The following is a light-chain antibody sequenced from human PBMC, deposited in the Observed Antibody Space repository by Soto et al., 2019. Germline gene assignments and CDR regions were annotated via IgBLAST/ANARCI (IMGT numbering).Light chain of an antibody. CDR2: DAS. Sequence: EIVFTQSPATLSFSPGERATLSCRASQSVSSYLAWYQQKRGQAPRLLMYDASSRATGVPARFSGSGSGTDFTLTISSLEPEDSAVYYCQHRSNWPLTLGGGTKVDIK. CDR3: QHRSNWPLT. J-gene: IGKJ4*01. V-gene: IGKV3-11*01. CDR1: QSVSSY.